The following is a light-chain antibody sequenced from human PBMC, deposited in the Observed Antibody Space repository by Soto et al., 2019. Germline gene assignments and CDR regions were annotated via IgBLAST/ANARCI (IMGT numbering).Light chain of an antibody. CDR3: QPRSNWPSYT. CDR2: DAS. Sequence: EIVLTQSPATLSLSPGERATLSCRASQSVSSYLAWYQQKPGQAPRLLIYDASNRATGIPPRFRGSGSGTDFTLTISSLEPEAFAVYYCQPRSNWPSYTFGQGTKLEIK. J-gene: IGKJ2*01. V-gene: IGKV3-11*01. CDR1: QSVSSY.